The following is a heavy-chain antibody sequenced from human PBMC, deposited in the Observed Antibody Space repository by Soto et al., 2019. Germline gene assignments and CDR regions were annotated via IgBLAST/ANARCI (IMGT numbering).Heavy chain of an antibody. Sequence: QVQLVESGGGVVQPGRSLRLSCAASGFTFSSYGMHWVRQSPGKGLEWVAVISYDGNDEQYADSVKGRFTISRDNSKNTLYLEMNSLRAEDTAVYYCARTGDGHHDFLDYWGQGALVSVSS. CDR3: ARTGDGHHDFLDY. J-gene: IGHJ4*02. CDR2: ISYDGNDE. V-gene: IGHV3-30*03. CDR1: GFTFSSYG. D-gene: IGHD1-1*01.